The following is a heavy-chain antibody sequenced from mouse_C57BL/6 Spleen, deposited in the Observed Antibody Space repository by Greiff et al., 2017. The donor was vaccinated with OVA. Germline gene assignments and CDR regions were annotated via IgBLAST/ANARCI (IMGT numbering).Heavy chain of an antibody. CDR1: GYSITSCYY. V-gene: IGHV3-6*01. CDR2: ISYDGSN. CDR3: ARNRVYSSFDY. Sequence: EVQLQESGPGLVKPSQSLSLTCSVTGYSITSCYYWNWIRQFPGNKLEWMGYISYDGSNNYNPSLKNRISITRDTSKNQFFLKLNSVTTEDTATYYCARNRVYSSFDYWGQGTTLTVSS. D-gene: IGHD2-12*01. J-gene: IGHJ2*01.